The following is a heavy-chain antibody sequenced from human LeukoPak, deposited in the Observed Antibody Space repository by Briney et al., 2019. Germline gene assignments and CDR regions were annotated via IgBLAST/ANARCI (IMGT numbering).Heavy chain of an antibody. D-gene: IGHD6-13*01. V-gene: IGHV1-2*04. J-gene: IGHJ4*02. CDR3: ARVDLLVIAAAGTFDY. CDR1: GYTFTGYY. CDR2: INPNSGGT. Sequence: ASVKVSCKASGYTFTGYYMHWVRQAPGQGLEWMGWINPNSGGTNYAQKFQGWVTMTRDTSISTAYMELSRLRSDDTAVYYCARVDLLVIAAAGTFDYWGQGTLVTVSS.